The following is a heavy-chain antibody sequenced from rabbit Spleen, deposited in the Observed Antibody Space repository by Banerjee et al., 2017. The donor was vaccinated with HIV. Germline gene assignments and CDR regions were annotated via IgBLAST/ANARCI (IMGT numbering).Heavy chain of an antibody. CDR2: INIVTGKS. CDR3: ARAPYAGIAVYGYAQNL. Sequence: EQLEESGGGLVKPEGSLTLTCKASGVSLNDKDVMCWVRQAPGKGLEWIACINIVTGKSVYASWAKGRFTISKTSSTTVTLQMTSLSAADTATYFCARAPYAGIAVYGYAQNLWGQGTLVTVS. D-gene: IGHD6-1*01. J-gene: IGHJ4*01. CDR1: GVSLNDKDV. V-gene: IGHV1S45*01.